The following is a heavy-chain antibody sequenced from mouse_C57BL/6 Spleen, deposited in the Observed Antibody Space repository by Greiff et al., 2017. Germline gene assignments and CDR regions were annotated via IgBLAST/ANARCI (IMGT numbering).Heavy chain of an antibody. CDR2: IWRGGST. Sequence: VQLQQSGPGLVQPSQSLSITCTVSGFSLTSYGVHWVRQSPGKGLEWLGVIWRGGSTDYNAAFMSRLSITKDNSKSQVFFKMNSLQADDTAIYYCAKNADGYDEWSAYWGQGTLVTVSA. CDR3: AKNADGYDEWSAY. V-gene: IGHV2-5*01. CDR1: GFSLTSYG. J-gene: IGHJ3*01. D-gene: IGHD2-2*01.